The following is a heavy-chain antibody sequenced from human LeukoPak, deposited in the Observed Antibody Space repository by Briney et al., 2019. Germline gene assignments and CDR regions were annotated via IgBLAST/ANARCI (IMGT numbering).Heavy chain of an antibody. Sequence: ASVKVSCKASGYTFTSYYMHWVRQAPGQGLEWMGRINPNSGGTNYAQKFQGRVTMTRDTSISTAYMELSRLRSDDTAVYYCARGGTWGTDYGDFDYWGQGTLVTVSS. CDR3: ARGGTWGTDYGDFDY. CDR2: INPNSGGT. J-gene: IGHJ4*02. V-gene: IGHV1-2*06. CDR1: GYTFTSYY. D-gene: IGHD4-17*01.